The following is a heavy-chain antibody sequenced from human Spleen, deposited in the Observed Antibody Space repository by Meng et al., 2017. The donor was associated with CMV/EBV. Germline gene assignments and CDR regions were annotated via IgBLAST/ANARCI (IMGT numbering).Heavy chain of an antibody. CDR3: ARYRTRGAAISGWFDP. CDR2: IYYSGDI. Sequence: SVRSGDYYWSWIRQPPGKGLEWIGYIYYSGDINYNPSLKSRVTMSVDTSKNQFSLKLTSVTAADTAVYYCARYRTRGAAISGWFDPWGQGTLVTVS. J-gene: IGHJ5*02. V-gene: IGHV4-61*08. CDR1: SVRSGDYY. D-gene: IGHD2-2*01.